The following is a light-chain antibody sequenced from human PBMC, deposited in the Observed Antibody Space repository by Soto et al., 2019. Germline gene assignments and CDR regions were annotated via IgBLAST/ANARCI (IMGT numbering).Light chain of an antibody. Sequence: QSVLTQPPSASGSLGQSVTISCTGTSSDVGGYNYVSWHQQHPGKAPKVMIYEVTKRPPGVPDRFSGSKSGNTASLTVSGLQAEDEAEYYCSSFAGGGNPVLLGGGTKVTVL. V-gene: IGLV2-8*01. CDR1: SSDVGGYNY. J-gene: IGLJ2*01. CDR3: SSFAGGGNPVL. CDR2: EVT.